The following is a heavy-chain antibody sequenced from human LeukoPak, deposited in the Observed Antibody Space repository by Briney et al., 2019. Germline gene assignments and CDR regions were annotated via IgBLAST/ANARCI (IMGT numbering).Heavy chain of an antibody. CDR1: GYTFTSYG. Sequence: ASVKVSCKASGYTFTSYGISWVRQAPGQGLEWMGWISAYNGNTNYAQKLQGRVTMTTDTSTSTAYMELRSLRSDDTAVYYCAVYYGSGSYYNSLAYWGQGTLVTVSS. V-gene: IGHV1-18*01. D-gene: IGHD3-10*01. CDR3: AVYYGSGSYYNSLAY. J-gene: IGHJ4*02. CDR2: ISAYNGNT.